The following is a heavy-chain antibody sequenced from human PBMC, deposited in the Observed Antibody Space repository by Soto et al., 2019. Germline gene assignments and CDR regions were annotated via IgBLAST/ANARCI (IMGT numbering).Heavy chain of an antibody. D-gene: IGHD4-17*01. V-gene: IGHV3-21*01. J-gene: IGHJ5*01. CDR2: ISSGSSYI. CDR1: GFTFSSYS. Sequence: EVQLVESGGGLVKPGGSLRLSCAASGFTFSSYSMNWVRQAPGKGLEWVSSISSGSSYIYYADSVKGRFTISRDNATNTMYLQMNSLRAEDTAVYYCARGVYGDDVGWFDSWGQGTLVTVSS. CDR3: ARGVYGDDVGWFDS.